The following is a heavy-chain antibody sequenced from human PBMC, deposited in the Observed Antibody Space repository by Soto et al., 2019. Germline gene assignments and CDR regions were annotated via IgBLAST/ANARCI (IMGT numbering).Heavy chain of an antibody. CDR1: GFTFDNYA. CDR3: AKDTGPN. V-gene: IGHV3-9*01. Sequence: GGSLRLSCAASGFTFDNYAMHCVRQAPGKGLEWVSGISWNSNNIAYADSVKGRFTISRDKAKNSLYLQMNSLRAEDSAFYYCAKDTGPNWGQGTLVTVSS. J-gene: IGHJ4*02. CDR2: ISWNSNNI.